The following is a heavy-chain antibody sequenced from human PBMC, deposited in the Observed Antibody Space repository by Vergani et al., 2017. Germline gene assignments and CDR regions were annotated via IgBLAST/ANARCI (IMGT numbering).Heavy chain of an antibody. J-gene: IGHJ4*02. Sequence: QVQLVESGGGVVQPGRSLRLSCAASGFTFSSYGMHWVRQAPGKGLEWVAVISYDGSNKYYADSVKGRFTISRDNSKNTLYLQMNSLRAEDTAVYYCAKDLWPGMTTVTNGLDYWGQGTLVTVSS. V-gene: IGHV3-30*18. D-gene: IGHD4-17*01. CDR3: AKDLWPGMTTVTNGLDY. CDR2: ISYDGSNK. CDR1: GFTFSSYG.